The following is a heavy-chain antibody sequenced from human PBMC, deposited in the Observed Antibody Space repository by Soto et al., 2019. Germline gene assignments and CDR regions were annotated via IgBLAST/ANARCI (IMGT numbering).Heavy chain of an antibody. CDR2: LYDVDGS. D-gene: IGHD1-1*01. J-gene: IGHJ3*01. CDR3: ATWHEREHAYDV. CDR1: GLTISGKKY. Sequence: DVQLVESGGGLIQPGESLRLSCAAFGLTISGKKYVAWVRLAPGKGLEWVSGLYDVDGSFYADSVRGRFTTSSDSSKTTVYLQMNDLRPDDTAVYYCATWHEREHAYDVWGQGTTVTVSS. V-gene: IGHV3-53*01.